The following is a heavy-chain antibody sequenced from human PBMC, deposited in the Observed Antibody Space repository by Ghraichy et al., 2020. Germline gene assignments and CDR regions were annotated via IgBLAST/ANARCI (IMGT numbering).Heavy chain of an antibody. CDR1: GSTLTELS. Sequence: ASVKVSCKVSGSTLTELSLHWVRQPPGKGLEWMGGVNPEDGKTIYAQKFQGRVTMTEDTSADTAYMELSSLTSKDTAVYYCCVTGLIQTYYYYYGMDVWGQGTTVTVS. V-gene: IGHV1-24*01. CDR2: VNPEDGKT. D-gene: IGHD3-16*02. J-gene: IGHJ6*02. CDR3: CVTGLIQTYYYYYGMDV.